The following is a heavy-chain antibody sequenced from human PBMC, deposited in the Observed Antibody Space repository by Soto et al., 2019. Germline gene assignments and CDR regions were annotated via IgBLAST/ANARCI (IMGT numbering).Heavy chain of an antibody. D-gene: IGHD4-17*01. J-gene: IGHJ3*02. CDR2: ISGSGGYT. CDR3: AKGTALTPHHDAFHI. Sequence: GGSLRLSCAASGFAFSNCAMTWVRQAPGKGLEWVSTISGSGGYTYYGDSVKGRFTISRDDSKNTLYLQMNSLTSQDTAVYYCAKGTALTPHHDAFHIWGQGTMVTASS. V-gene: IGHV3-23*01. CDR1: GFAFSNCA.